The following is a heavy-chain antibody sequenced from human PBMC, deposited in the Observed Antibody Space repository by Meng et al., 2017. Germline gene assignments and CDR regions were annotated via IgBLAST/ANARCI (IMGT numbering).Heavy chain of an antibody. Sequence: QRRGEGSGQGLVKPSETLSLPCTVSGGSISSSSYYWGWIRQPPGKGLEWIGSIYYSGSTYYNPSLKSRVTISVDTSKNQFSLKLSSVTAADTAVYYCARICYDSSGYSPYNWFDPWGQGTLVTVSS. V-gene: IGHV4-39*07. CDR3: ARICYDSSGYSPYNWFDP. J-gene: IGHJ5*02. CDR2: IYYSGST. CDR1: GGSISSSSYY. D-gene: IGHD3-22*01.